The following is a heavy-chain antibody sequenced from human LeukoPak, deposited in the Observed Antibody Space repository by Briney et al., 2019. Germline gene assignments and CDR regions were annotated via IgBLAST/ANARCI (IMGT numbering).Heavy chain of an antibody. CDR2: IYYSGST. J-gene: IGHJ6*02. CDR3: ARDIERGGNSGTYYCGMDV. CDR1: GGSLSSGDYY. V-gene: IGHV4-30-4*01. D-gene: IGHD4-23*01. Sequence: SETLSLTCTVSGGSLSSGDYYWSWIRQPPGKGLEWIGYIYYSGSTYYNPSLKSRVTISVDTSKNQFSLKLSSVTAADTAVYYCARDIERGGNSGTYYCGMDVWGQGTTVTVSS.